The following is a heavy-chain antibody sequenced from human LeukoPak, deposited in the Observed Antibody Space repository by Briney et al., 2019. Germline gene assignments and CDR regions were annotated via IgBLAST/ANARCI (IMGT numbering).Heavy chain of an antibody. J-gene: IGHJ4*02. CDR2: ISGSGGST. D-gene: IGHD2-2*01. CDR1: GFTFSSYA. V-gene: IGHV3-23*01. Sequence: GGSLRLSCAAPGFTFSSYAMSWVRQAPGKGLEWVSGISGSGGSTYYADSVKGRFTISRDNSKNTLYLQMNSLRAEDTAVYYCAKGGILGYCSSTSCYLGYWGQGTLVTVSS. CDR3: AKGGILGYCSSTSCYLGY.